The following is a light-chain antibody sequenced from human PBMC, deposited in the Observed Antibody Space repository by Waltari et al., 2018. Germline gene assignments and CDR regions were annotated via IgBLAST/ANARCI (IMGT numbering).Light chain of an antibody. V-gene: IGKV2-28*01. CDR3: MQARQTPFT. J-gene: IGKJ2*01. CDR2: LGS. Sequence: EIVMTQSPLSLPVTPGEPAPIPCRPSQSLRHLNGYNYLDWYLQKPGQSPKLLIYLGSSRASGVPGRFSGSGSGTDFTLLISRVEADDVGVYYCMQARQTPFTFGQGTKLEI. CDR1: QSLRHLNGYNY.